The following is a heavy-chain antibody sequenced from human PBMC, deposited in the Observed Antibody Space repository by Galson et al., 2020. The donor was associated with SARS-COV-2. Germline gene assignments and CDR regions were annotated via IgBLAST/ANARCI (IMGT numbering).Heavy chain of an antibody. V-gene: IGHV1-69*13. D-gene: IGHD3-22*01. CDR3: AVWEFYDPKGWFGP. J-gene: IGHJ5*02. CDR1: GGTFSSYA. CDR2: IIPIFGTA. Sequence: SVKVSCKASGGTFSSYAISWVRQAPGQGLEWMGGIIPIFGTANNAQKFQGRVTITADESTRTAYMELSSLRSEDTAVDYWAVWEFYDPKGWFGPWGQGTLVTVSS.